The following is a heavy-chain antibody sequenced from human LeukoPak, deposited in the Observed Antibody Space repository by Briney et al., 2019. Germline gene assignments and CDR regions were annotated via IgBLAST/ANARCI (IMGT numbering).Heavy chain of an antibody. CDR3: ARLTWITDY. V-gene: IGHV4-39*01. D-gene: IGHD5-12*01. Sequence: SQTLSLTCAVSGGSISSSSSFWGWIRQPPGKGLEWIGHIKNGGSPNYNPPLKSRVTISLDTSKNQFSLTVSSVTAADTAVYYCARLTWITDYWGQGTLVTVSS. J-gene: IGHJ4*02. CDR1: GGSISSSSSF. CDR2: IKNGGSP.